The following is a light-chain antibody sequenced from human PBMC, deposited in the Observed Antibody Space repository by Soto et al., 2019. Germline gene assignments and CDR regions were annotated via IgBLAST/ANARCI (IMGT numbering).Light chain of an antibody. CDR2: DAS. J-gene: IGKJ5*01. CDR3: QQRTNWPALT. Sequence: EIVMTQSPATLSVSPGERATLSCRASQSVGSYLAWYQQKPGQAPRLLIYDASNRATGVPARFSGSGSGTDFTLTISSLEPEDFAVYYCQQRTNWPALTFGGGTRLEIK. V-gene: IGKV3-11*01. CDR1: QSVGSY.